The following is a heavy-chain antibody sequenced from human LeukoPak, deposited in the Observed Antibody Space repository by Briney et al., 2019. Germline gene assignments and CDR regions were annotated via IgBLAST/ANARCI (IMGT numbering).Heavy chain of an antibody. J-gene: IGHJ4*02. V-gene: IGHV4-59*12. CDR3: AGGGIWNYDFWSGYYGGLSYFDY. Sequence: SETLSLTCTVSGGSISSYYWSWIRQPPGKGLEWIGYIYYSGSTNYNPSLTSRVTISVDTSKNQFSLKLSSVTAADTAVYYCAGGGIWNYDFWSGYYGGLSYFDYWGQGTLVTVSS. D-gene: IGHD3-3*01. CDR1: GGSISSYY. CDR2: IYYSGST.